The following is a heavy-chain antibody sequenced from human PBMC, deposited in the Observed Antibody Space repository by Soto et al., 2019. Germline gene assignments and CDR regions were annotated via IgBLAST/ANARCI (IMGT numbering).Heavy chain of an antibody. V-gene: IGHV1-3*01. CDR2: INAGNGNT. D-gene: IGHD3-10*01. CDR1: GYTFTSYA. J-gene: IGHJ4*02. Sequence: ASVKVSCKASGYTFTSYAMHWVRQGPGQRLEWMGWINAGNGNTKYSQKFQGRVTITRDTSASTAYMELSSLRSEDTAVYYCAREGDYYGSGSYYLSYWGQGSLVTVSS. CDR3: AREGDYYGSGSYYLSY.